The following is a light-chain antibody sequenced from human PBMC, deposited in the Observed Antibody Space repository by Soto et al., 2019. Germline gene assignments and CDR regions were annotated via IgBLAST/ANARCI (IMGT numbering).Light chain of an antibody. CDR1: SSDVGAYNY. CDR2: DVT. Sequence: QSALTQPRSVSGSPGQSVTISCTGTSSDVGAYNYVSWYQQHPGKAPKMMIYDVTKRPSGVTDRFSGSKSGNTASLTISGLRAEDEADYYCCSYAGRYTLILGGGTKLTVL. CDR3: CSYAGRYTLI. J-gene: IGLJ2*01. V-gene: IGLV2-11*01.